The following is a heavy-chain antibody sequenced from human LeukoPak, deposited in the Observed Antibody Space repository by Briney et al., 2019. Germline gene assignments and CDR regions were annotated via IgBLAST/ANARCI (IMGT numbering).Heavy chain of an antibody. CDR3: AHSYYFGSRSYYNVWFAP. J-gene: IGHJ5*02. V-gene: IGHV2-5*02. D-gene: IGHD3-10*01. Sequence: ESGPALVKPTQTLTLTCTFSGFSLSTSGVGVGWIRQPPGKALQWLALIYWDGEKYYSPSLKSRLSISRDTSRNQVVLTMTNMDPLDTATYFCAHSYYFGSRSYYNVWFAPWGLGTLVTVSS. CDR2: IYWDGEK. CDR1: GFSLSTSGVG.